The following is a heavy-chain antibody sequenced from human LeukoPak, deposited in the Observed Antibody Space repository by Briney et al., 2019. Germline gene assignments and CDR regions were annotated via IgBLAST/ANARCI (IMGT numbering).Heavy chain of an antibody. CDR3: ASTNSSSWYVARI. J-gene: IGHJ3*02. CDR2: IYYSGST. D-gene: IGHD6-13*01. Sequence: SETLSLTCTVSGGSISSYYWNWIRQPPGKGLEWIGYIYYSGSTYYNPSLKSRVTISVDTSKNQFSLKLSSVTAADTAVYYCASTNSSSWYVARIWGQGTMVTVSS. V-gene: IGHV4-59*12. CDR1: GGSISSYY.